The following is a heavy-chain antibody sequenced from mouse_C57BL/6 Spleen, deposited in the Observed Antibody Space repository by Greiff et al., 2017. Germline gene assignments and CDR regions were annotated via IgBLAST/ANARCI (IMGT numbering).Heavy chain of an antibody. CDR2: IYPRDGST. CDR1: GYTFTDHS. J-gene: IGHJ1*03. Sequence: VQLQQSDAELVKPGASVKMSCKASGYTFTDHSIHWVKQRPEQGLEWIGYIYPRDGSTKYNEKFKGKATLTADKSSSTAYMQLNSLTSEDSAVYCCARASNYNYGNSYFDGWGTGTTLTVSS. D-gene: IGHD1-1*01. V-gene: IGHV1-78*01. CDR3: ARASNYNYGNSYFDG.